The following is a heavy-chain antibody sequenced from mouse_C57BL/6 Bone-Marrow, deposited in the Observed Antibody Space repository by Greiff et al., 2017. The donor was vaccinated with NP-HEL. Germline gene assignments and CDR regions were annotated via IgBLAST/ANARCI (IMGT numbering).Heavy chain of an antibody. Sequence: VQLQQPGTELVKPGASVKLSCKASGYTFTSYWMHWVKQRPGQGLEWIGNINPSNGGTNYNEKFKSKATLTVDKSSSTAYMQLSSLTSEDSAVYYCARGYYYGSSRYWYFDVWGTGTTVTVSS. CDR1: GYTFTSYW. CDR2: INPSNGGT. CDR3: ARGYYYGSSRYWYFDV. J-gene: IGHJ1*03. D-gene: IGHD1-1*01. V-gene: IGHV1-53*01.